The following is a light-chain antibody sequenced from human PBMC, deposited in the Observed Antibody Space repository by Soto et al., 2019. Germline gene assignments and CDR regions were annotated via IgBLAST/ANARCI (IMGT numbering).Light chain of an antibody. V-gene: IGKV3-15*01. CDR1: QSISDT. CDR3: QQYDNWPWT. Sequence: EIVMTQSPATLSVSPGGRATLSCRASQSISDTLAWYQQKPGQVPRLLIYGASTRATGFPARFSGSGSGTDFTLTISSLQSEDLAVYYCQQYDNWPWTFGQGTKVDI. J-gene: IGKJ1*01. CDR2: GAS.